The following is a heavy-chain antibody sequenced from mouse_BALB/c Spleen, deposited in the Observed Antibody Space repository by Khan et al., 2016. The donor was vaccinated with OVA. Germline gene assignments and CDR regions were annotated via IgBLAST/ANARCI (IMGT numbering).Heavy chain of an antibody. CDR2: ITSGGSYT. CDR1: GFAFSSYS. D-gene: IGHD1-1*01. CDR3: TRDRYYYGSSFYCDY. J-gene: IGHJ2*01. V-gene: IGHV5-6-4*01. Sequence: EVQLVESGGGLVKPGGSLKLSCAASGFAFSSYSMSWVRQTPEKRLEWVATITSGGSYTYYPDSVKGRFTISRDNAKNTLYLQSRCLKSDDAVMYDCTRDRYYYGSSFYCDYGGQGTTLAVSS.